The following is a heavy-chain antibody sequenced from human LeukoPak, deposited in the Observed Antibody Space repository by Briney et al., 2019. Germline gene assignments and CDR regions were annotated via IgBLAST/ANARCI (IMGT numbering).Heavy chain of an antibody. V-gene: IGHV4-59*08. CDR2: IFYRGST. J-gene: IGHJ4*02. CDR1: GRSISSYY. Sequence: SSETLSLTCTVAGRSISSYYWTWIRQPPGKGREWIGYIFYRGSTNYNPSLKSRVTTSVDTSKNQFSQKLSSVTAADTAVYYCARRGADDYGDYGFDFWGQGTLVTVSS. CDR3: ARRGADDYGDYGFDF. D-gene: IGHD4-17*01.